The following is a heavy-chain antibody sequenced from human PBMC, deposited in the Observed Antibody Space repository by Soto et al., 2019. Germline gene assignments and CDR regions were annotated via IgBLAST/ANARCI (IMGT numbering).Heavy chain of an antibody. CDR3: SGGVGEAF. CDR2: INQDGSEK. CDR1: ESTVSRDW. Sequence: EVHLVESGGGLVQTGGSLRLSCAIFESTVSRDWMNWVRQAPGKGLEWVAHINQDGSEKYYVDSVKGRFTISRDNAKKSWYLQMNCVRPADTAMYYCSGGVGEAFWGPGTLVTVSS. D-gene: IGHD1-26*01. J-gene: IGHJ4*02. V-gene: IGHV3-7*04.